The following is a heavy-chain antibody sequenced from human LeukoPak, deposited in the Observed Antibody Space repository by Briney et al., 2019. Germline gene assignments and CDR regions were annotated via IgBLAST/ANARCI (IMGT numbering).Heavy chain of an antibody. V-gene: IGHV3-23*01. Sequence: PGGSLRLSCAASGFSFNAYVMNWVRQAPVKGLEWVSAISGSGDAAYYADFVRGRFTISRDNSKNTLYLQMNSLRAEDTAVYYCAKAAIAVAGTDNYFDYWGQGTLVTVSS. CDR3: AKAAIAVAGTDNYFDY. CDR2: ISGSGDAA. CDR1: GFSFNAYV. D-gene: IGHD6-19*01. J-gene: IGHJ4*02.